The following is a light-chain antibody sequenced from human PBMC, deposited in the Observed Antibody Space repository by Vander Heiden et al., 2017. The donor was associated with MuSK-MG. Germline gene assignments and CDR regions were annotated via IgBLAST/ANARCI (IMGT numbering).Light chain of an antibody. Sequence: QSALTQPASVSGSPGQSITISCPGTSSDVGGYNYVSWYQQHPGKAPKLLIHDVSNRLSGVSNRFSGSKSGKTASLAISGLQAEDEADYYCSSDTSGTNVVFGGGTKLTVL. J-gene: IGLJ2*01. CDR3: SSDTSGTNVV. CDR2: DVS. V-gene: IGLV2-14*03. CDR1: SSDVGGYNY.